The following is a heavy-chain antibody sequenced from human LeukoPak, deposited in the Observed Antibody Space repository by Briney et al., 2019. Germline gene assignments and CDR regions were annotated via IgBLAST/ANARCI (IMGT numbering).Heavy chain of an antibody. CDR2: IYSGGST. D-gene: IGHD3-10*01. CDR3: ARDSRFGELLYGGH. J-gene: IGHJ4*02. V-gene: IGHV3-53*01. CDR1: GFTVSSNY. Sequence: GGSLRLSCAASGFTVSSNYMSWVRQAPGKGLEWVSVIYSGGSTYYADSVKGRFTISRHNSKNTLYLQMNSLRAEDTAVYYCARDSRFGELLYGGHWGQGTLVTVSS.